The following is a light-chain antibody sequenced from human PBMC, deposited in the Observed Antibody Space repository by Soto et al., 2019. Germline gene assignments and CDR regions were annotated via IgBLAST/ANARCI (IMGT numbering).Light chain of an antibody. Sequence: EIVLTQSPGTLSLSLGERATLSCRASQSVSSSYLAWYQQKPGQAPRLLIYGASSRATGIPVRFSGSGSGTDFTLTISSLEPEDFALYYCQQYNNWPWTFGQGTKVDIK. V-gene: IGKV3-20*01. CDR1: QSVSSSY. J-gene: IGKJ1*01. CDR3: QQYNNWPWT. CDR2: GAS.